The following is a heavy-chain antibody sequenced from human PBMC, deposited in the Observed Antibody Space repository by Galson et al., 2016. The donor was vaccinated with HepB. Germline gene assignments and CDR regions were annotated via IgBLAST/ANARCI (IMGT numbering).Heavy chain of an antibody. CDR2: ISWDGGST. J-gene: IGHJ6*02. D-gene: IGHD3-10*01. CDR3: ARDKVGYHGSGSYGAMDV. Sequence: SLRLSCAASGFRFDEYNMHWVRQAPGKSLEWVSLISWDGGSTYYEDSVKGRFTISRDNIKNSLYLQMNSLRTEDTALYYCARDKVGYHGSGSYGAMDVWGQGTTVTVSS. V-gene: IGHV3-43*01. CDR1: GFRFDEYN.